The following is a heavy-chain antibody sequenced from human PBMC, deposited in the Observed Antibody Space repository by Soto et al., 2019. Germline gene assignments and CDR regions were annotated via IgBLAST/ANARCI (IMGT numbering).Heavy chain of an antibody. D-gene: IGHD6-6*01. J-gene: IGHJ4*02. CDR1: GFTFSSYA. V-gene: IGHV3-23*01. Sequence: EVQLLESGGGLVQPGGSLRLSCAASGFTFSSYAMSWVRQAPGKGLEWVSAISGSGGSTYYADSVKGRFTISRDNSKTTQYLQMNSQRAEDTAVYDCAKESISARFVSIVDYWGQGTLVTVSS. CDR3: AKESISARFVSIVDY. CDR2: ISGSGGST.